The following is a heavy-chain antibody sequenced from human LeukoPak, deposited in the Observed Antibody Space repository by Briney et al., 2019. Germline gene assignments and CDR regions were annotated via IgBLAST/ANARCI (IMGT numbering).Heavy chain of an antibody. Sequence: PGGSLRLSCAASGFTVSSNYMSWVRQDPGKGLEWVSIIYSGGSTYYADSVKGRFTISRDNSKNTLYLQMNSLRAEDTAVYYCARGRSVRGVIPGVGYYYYMDVWGKGTTVTISS. D-gene: IGHD3-10*01. CDR3: ARGRSVRGVIPGVGYYYYMDV. CDR2: IYSGGST. J-gene: IGHJ6*03. CDR1: GFTVSSNY. V-gene: IGHV3-66*01.